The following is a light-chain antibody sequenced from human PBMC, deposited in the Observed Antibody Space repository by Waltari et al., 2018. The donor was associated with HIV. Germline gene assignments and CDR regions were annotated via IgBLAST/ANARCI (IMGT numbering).Light chain of an antibody. J-gene: IGKJ4*01. CDR2: GAA. V-gene: IGKV3-15*01. Sequence: ILITQSPATVSVSPGDRVTLSCTASHSIFTNVAWYQQRRGQAPRLVIYGAATRVTGVPDRFSGSGSGTEFTLTISSVQSEDFALYFCQQYNDWLALTFGGGTKVEV. CDR1: HSIFTN. CDR3: QQYNDWLALT.